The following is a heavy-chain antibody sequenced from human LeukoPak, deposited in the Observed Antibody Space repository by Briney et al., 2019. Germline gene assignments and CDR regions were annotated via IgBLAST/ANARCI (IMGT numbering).Heavy chain of an antibody. CDR1: GGTFSSYT. D-gene: IGHD3-16*01. Sequence: SVKASCKASGGTFSSYTISWVRQAPGQGLEWMGRIIPILGIANYAQKFQGRVTITADKSTSTAYMELSSLRSEDTAVYYCAREGRSGIIWFDPWGQGTLVTVSS. CDR3: AREGRSGIIWFDP. V-gene: IGHV1-69*04. CDR2: IIPILGIA. J-gene: IGHJ5*02.